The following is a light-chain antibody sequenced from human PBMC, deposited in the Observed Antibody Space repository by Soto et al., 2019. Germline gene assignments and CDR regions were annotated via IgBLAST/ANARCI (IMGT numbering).Light chain of an antibody. V-gene: IGLV3-1*01. CDR3: QAWDSSTAV. CDR1: KLGDKY. J-gene: IGLJ2*01. CDR2: QDS. Sequence: SYELTQPPSVSVYPGQTSSITCSGDKLGDKYACWYQQKPCQSPVLVIYQDSKRPSGIPERFSGSNSGNTATLTISGTQAMDEADYYCQAWDSSTAVFGGGTKLTVL.